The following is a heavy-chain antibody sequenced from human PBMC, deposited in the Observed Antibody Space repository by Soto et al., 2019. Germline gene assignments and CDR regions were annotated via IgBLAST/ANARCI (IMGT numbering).Heavy chain of an antibody. CDR2: ITGSSGHK. D-gene: IGHD3-10*01. J-gene: IGHJ6*02. CDR3: ARDGEAHFGLDV. CDR1: GFTFSTYS. Sequence: SGGSLRLSCTASGFTFSTYSLNWVRQAPGKGLEWVSFITGSSGHKFYADSLRGRFTTSRDNAKNSLYLQMNNLRAEDTAIYYCARDGEAHFGLDVWGPGTTVTVS. V-gene: IGHV3-21*01.